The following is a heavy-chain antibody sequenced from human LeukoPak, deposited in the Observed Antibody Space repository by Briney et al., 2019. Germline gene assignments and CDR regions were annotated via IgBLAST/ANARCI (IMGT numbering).Heavy chain of an antibody. Sequence: PSETLSLTCAVYGGSFSGYYWSWIRQPPGKGLEWIGEINHSGSTNYNPSLKSRVTISVDTSKNQFSLKLSSVTAADTAVYYCARHQLYNDSPLVDWGQGTLVTVSS. CDR1: GGSFSGYY. CDR2: INHSGST. V-gene: IGHV4-34*01. D-gene: IGHD2-21*01. CDR3: ARHQLYNDSPLVD. J-gene: IGHJ4*02.